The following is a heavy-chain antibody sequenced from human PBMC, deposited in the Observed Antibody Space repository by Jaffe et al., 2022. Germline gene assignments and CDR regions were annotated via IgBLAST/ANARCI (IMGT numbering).Heavy chain of an antibody. J-gene: IGHJ4*02. D-gene: IGHD1-7*01. CDR1: GGSFSGYY. V-gene: IGHV4-34*01. CDR3: ARGVNYQPFDY. Sequence: QVQLQQWGAGLLKPSETLSLTCAVYGGSFSGYYWSWIRQPPGKGLEWIGEINHSGSTNYNPSLKSRVTISVDTSKNQFSLKLSSVTAADTAVYYCARGVNYQPFDYWGQGTLVTVSS. CDR2: INHSGST.